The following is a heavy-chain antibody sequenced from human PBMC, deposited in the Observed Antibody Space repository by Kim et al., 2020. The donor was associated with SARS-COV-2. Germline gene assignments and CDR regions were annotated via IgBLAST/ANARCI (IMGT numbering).Heavy chain of an antibody. V-gene: IGHV3-21*01. Sequence: GGSLRLSCAASGFTFSSYSMNWVRQAPGKGLEWVSSISSSSSYIYYADSVKGRFTISRDNAKNSLYLQMNSLRAEDTAVYYCARDPSSSPFGFDYWGQGTLVTVSS. J-gene: IGHJ4*02. CDR3: ARDPSSSPFGFDY. CDR2: ISSSSSYI. D-gene: IGHD6-6*01. CDR1: GFTFSSYS.